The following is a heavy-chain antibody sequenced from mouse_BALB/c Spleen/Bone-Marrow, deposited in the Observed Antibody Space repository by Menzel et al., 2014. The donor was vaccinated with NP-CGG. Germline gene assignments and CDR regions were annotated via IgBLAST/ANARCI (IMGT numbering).Heavy chain of an antibody. CDR2: INSNGGGT. CDR3: ARRFTTGVTTGAMDY. V-gene: IGHV5-6-2*01. Sequence: EVKLMESGGGLVKLGGSLKLSCAASGFTFSSCYMSWVRLTPEKRLELVAAINSNGGGTYDPDTVKGRFTISRDTAKNTLCQNMSSLRSEDTALYYCARRFTTGVTTGAMDYWGQGTSVTVSS. D-gene: IGHD1-1*01. J-gene: IGHJ4*01. CDR1: GFTFSSCY.